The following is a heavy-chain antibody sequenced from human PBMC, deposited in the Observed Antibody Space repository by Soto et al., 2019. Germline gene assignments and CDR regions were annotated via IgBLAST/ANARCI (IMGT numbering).Heavy chain of an antibody. CDR1: GGTFGSQG. V-gene: IGHV1-69*13. Sequence: SVKVSCKASGGTFGSQGIAWVRQAPGQGLEWMGGFIAMLGTPTYAKKVQGRATISADESLTSSYLELRSLRTEDTGVYFCASGAMANFDYWGQGTVVTVSS. CDR2: FIAMLGTP. CDR3: ASGAMANFDY. J-gene: IGHJ4*02. D-gene: IGHD5-18*01.